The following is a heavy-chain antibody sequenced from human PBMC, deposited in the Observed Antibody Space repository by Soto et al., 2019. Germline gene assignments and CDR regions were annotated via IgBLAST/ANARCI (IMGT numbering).Heavy chain of an antibody. Sequence: PGESLKISCAASGFTFSSYGMHWVRQAPGKGLEWVAVIWYDGSNKYYADSVKGRFTISRDNSKNTLYLQMNSLRAEDTAVYYCAREIAATSYYFDYWGQGTLVTVSS. CDR2: IWYDGSNK. J-gene: IGHJ4*02. D-gene: IGHD6-13*01. CDR1: GFTFSSYG. V-gene: IGHV3-33*01. CDR3: AREIAATSYYFDY.